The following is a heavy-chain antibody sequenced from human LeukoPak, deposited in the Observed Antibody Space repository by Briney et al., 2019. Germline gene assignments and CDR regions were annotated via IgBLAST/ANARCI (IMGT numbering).Heavy chain of an antibody. D-gene: IGHD2-2*01. J-gene: IGHJ3*02. CDR3: ARDDGPSNRQGCSSTSCYRGGAFDI. V-gene: IGHV1-69*05. CDR1: GGTFSSYA. Sequence: EASVKVSCKASGGTFSSYAISWVRQAPGQGLEWMGGIIPIFGTANYAQKFQGRVTITTDESTSTAYMELSSLRSEDTAVYYCARDDGPSNRQGCSSTSCYRGGAFDIWGQGTMVTVSS. CDR2: IIPIFGTA.